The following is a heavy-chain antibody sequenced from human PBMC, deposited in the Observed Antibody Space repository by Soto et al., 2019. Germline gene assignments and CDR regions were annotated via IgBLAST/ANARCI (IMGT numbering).Heavy chain of an antibody. Sequence: SETLSLTCSVSGGSISSYYWSWIRQPPGKGLEWIGYIYYSGSTNYNPSLKSRVTISVDTSKDQFSLKLSSVTAADTAVYYCAGEGSGRGAAAITDAFDIWGQGTMVTVSS. CDR2: IYYSGST. CDR1: GGSISSYY. CDR3: AGEGSGRGAAAITDAFDI. D-gene: IGHD6-13*01. J-gene: IGHJ3*02. V-gene: IGHV4-59*01.